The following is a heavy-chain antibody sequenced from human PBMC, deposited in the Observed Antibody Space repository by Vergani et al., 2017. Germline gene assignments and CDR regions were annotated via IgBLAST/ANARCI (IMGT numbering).Heavy chain of an antibody. CDR1: GFTFSNAW. Sequence: EVQLVESGGGLVKPGGSLRLSCAASGFTFSNAWMSWVRQAPGKGLEWVGRIKSKTDGGTTDYAAPVKGRFTISRDDSKNTLYLQMNSLKTEDTAVYYCTTGASMVVVPAAIDDDWGQGTLVTVSS. CDR3: TTGASMVVVPAAIDDD. J-gene: IGHJ4*02. D-gene: IGHD2-2*02. V-gene: IGHV3-15*01. CDR2: IKSKTDGGTT.